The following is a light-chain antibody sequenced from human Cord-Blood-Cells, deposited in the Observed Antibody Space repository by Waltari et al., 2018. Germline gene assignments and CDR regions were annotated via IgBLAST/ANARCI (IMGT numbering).Light chain of an antibody. CDR3: CSYAGRV. CDR1: SSDVGSYNL. V-gene: IGLV2-23*02. CDR2: EVS. Sequence: QSALTQPASVSGSPGQSITISCPGTSSDVGSYNLVSWYQQHPGKAHKLMIYEVSKRPSGVSNRFSGSKSGNTASLTISGLQAEDEADYYCCSYAGRVFGGGTKLTVL. J-gene: IGLJ3*02.